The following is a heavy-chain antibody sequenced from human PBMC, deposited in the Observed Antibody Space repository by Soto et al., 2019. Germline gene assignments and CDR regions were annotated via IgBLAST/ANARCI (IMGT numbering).Heavy chain of an antibody. CDR1: GFTFSSYA. J-gene: IGHJ4*02. Sequence: PGGSLRLSCAASGFTFSSYAMSWVRQAPGKGLEWVSAISGSGSSTYYADSVKGRFTISRDNSKNTLYLQMNSLRAEDTAVYYCAKGDIVVVPAATLFDYWGQGTLVTVSS. D-gene: IGHD2-2*01. V-gene: IGHV3-23*01. CDR3: AKGDIVVVPAATLFDY. CDR2: ISGSGSST.